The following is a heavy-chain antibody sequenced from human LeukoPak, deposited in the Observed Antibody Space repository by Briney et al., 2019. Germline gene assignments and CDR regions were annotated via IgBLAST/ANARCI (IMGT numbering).Heavy chain of an antibody. J-gene: IGHJ5*02. CDR2: IYHSGST. CDR1: GGSISSGGYY. D-gene: IGHD2-15*01. V-gene: IGHV4-30-2*01. CDR3: ARGTPSWFDP. Sequence: SQTLSLTCTVSGGSISSGGYYWSWIRQPPGKGLEWIGYIYHSGSTYYNPSLKSRVTISVDRSKNQFSLKLSSVTAADTAVYYCARGTPSWFDPWGQGTLVTVSS.